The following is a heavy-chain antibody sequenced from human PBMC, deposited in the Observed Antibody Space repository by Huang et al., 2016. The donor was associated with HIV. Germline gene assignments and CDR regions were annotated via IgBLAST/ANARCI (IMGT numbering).Heavy chain of an antibody. D-gene: IGHD6-19*01. CDR2: IGSDSSYI. CDR3: AYQQWLVGGLNH. Sequence: EVELVESGGGLVKPGGSLRLSCAASGFAFSSYGMNWGRQAPGKGLEWFSFIGSDSSYIYYADSVKGRVTISRDNAKSSIYLQLDSLRAEDTAVYYCAYQQWLVGGLNHWGQGTLVVVSS. CDR1: GFAFSSYG. J-gene: IGHJ5*02. V-gene: IGHV3-21*02.